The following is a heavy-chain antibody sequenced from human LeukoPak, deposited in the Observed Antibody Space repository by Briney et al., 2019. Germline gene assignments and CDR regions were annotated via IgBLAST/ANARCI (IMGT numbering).Heavy chain of an antibody. Sequence: GSLRLSCAASGFTFSSYAMHWVRQASGKGLEWVGRIRSKANTYATAYAASVKGRFTISGDDSKNTAYLQMNSLETEDTAVYYCTRLEGVAYGMDVWGQGTTVTVSS. CDR3: TRLEGVAYGMDV. V-gene: IGHV3-73*01. CDR2: IRSKANTYAT. CDR1: GFTFSSYA. J-gene: IGHJ6*02.